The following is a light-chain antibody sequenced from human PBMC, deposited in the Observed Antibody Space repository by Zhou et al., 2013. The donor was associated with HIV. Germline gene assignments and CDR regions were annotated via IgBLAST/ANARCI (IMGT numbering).Light chain of an antibody. J-gene: IGKJ5*01. Sequence: EIVLTQSPATLSLSPGESGTLSCRASQSVSSHLAWYQQKPGQAPRLLIYDTSIRATGIPARFSGSGSGTDFTLTISSLQPEDIATYYCQQYDNLPFTFGQGTRLEIK. CDR3: QQYDNLPFT. CDR2: DTS. CDR1: QSVSSH. V-gene: IGKV3-11*01.